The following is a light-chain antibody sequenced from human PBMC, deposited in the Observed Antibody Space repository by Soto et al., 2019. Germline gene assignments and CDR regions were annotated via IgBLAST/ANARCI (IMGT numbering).Light chain of an antibody. Sequence: ILMTQSPVTLSRSPGDSDTLSCRASQSIGSNLAWYQQKPGQAPRLLIYAASTRVTGLPGRFSGRWSGTEFTLTISGLQSEDFAIYYCQHYTNWPPITFGQGTRLEIK. CDR2: AAS. CDR3: QHYTNWPPIT. J-gene: IGKJ5*01. CDR1: QSIGSN. V-gene: IGKV3-15*01.